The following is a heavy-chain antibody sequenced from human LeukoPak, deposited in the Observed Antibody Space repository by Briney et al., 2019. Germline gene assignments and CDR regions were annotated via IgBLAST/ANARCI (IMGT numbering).Heavy chain of an antibody. CDR2: ISSSSTI. J-gene: IGHJ4*02. Sequence: PGRSLRLSCAASGFTFSSYGMHWVRQAPGKGLEWVSHISSSSTIYYADSVKGRFTISRDNAKNSLYLQMNSLRDEDTAVYYCARDKEMIRGYIDYWGQGTLVTVSS. D-gene: IGHD3-10*01. V-gene: IGHV3-48*02. CDR3: ARDKEMIRGYIDY. CDR1: GFTFSSYG.